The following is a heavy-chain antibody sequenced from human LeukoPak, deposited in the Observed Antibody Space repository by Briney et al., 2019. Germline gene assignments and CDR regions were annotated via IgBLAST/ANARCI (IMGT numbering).Heavy chain of an antibody. V-gene: IGHV4-34*01. Sequence: MPSETLSLTCGVSGGSFSISYWSWIRQPPGKGLEWIGQIYHSGGANYNPSLRSRVTISIDTSKNQLSLRLSSVTAADTAVYYCARHGSYCFDSWGQGTLVTVSS. D-gene: IGHD3-10*01. CDR3: ARHGSYCFDS. J-gene: IGHJ4*02. CDR2: IYHSGGA. CDR1: GGSFSISY.